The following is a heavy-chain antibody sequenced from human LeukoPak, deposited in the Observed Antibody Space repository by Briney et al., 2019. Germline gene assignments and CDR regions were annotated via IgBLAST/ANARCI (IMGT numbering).Heavy chain of an antibody. CDR1: GGSITSSTYY. J-gene: IGHJ5*02. CDR3: ARSAWGWTAAGTPRDLRWFDP. D-gene: IGHD6-13*01. V-gene: IGHV4-39*07. Sequence: PSETLSLTCTVSGGSITSSTYYWVWIRQPPGKGLEWIGSIYYTGNTYYNPSLKSRVTISVDTSKNQFSLKLSSVTAADTAVYYCARSAWGWTAAGTPRDLRWFDPWGQGTLVTVSS. CDR2: IYYTGNT.